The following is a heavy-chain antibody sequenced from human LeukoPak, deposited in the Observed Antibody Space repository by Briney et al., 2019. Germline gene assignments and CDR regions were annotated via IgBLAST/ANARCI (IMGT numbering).Heavy chain of an antibody. J-gene: IGHJ5*02. D-gene: IGHD1-14*01. CDR2: ISAYNGNT. CDR3: ARALRLKITEPGGFWFDP. V-gene: IGHV1-18*01. CDR1: GYTFTSYG. Sequence: ASVKVSCKASGYTFTSYGISWVRQAPGQGLEWMGWISAYNGNTNYAQKLQGRVTMTTDTSTSTACMELRSLRSDDTAVYYCARALRLKITEPGGFWFDPWGQGTLVTVSS.